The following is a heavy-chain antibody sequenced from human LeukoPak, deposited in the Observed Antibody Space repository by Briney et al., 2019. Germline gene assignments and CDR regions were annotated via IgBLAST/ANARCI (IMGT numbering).Heavy chain of an antibody. V-gene: IGHV1-46*01. CDR2: INPSGGST. Sequence: ASVKVSCKASGYTFTSYYMHWVRQAPGQGLEWMGIINPSGGSTSYAQKFQGRVTMTRDTSTSTVYMELSSLRSEDTAVYYCASGLRFSVGDYYYYMDVWGKGTTVTVSS. CDR3: ASGLRFSVGDYYYYMDV. CDR1: GYTFTSYY. J-gene: IGHJ6*03. D-gene: IGHD3-3*01.